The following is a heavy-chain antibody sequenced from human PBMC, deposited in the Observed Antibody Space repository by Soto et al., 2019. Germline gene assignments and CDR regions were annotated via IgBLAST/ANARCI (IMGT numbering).Heavy chain of an antibody. CDR2: IWYDGSNK. CDR1: GFTFSSYG. J-gene: IGHJ4*02. V-gene: IGHV3-33*01. Sequence: GGSLRLSCAASGFTFSSYGMHWVRQAPGKGLEWVAVIWYDGSNKYYADSVKGRFTISRDNSKNTLYLQMNSLRAEDTAVYYCARDEAYYDILTGYYPSGGFDYWGQGTLVNVS. CDR3: ARDEAYYDILTGYYPSGGFDY. D-gene: IGHD3-9*01.